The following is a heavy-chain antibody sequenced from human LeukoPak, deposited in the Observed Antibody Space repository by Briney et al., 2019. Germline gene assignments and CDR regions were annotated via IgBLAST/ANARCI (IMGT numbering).Heavy chain of an antibody. V-gene: IGHV3-23*01. CDR3: AKDPYWSSTSGYGPLDY. D-gene: IGHD2-2*01. CDR2: IIVSGGST. Sequence: PGRSLRLSCAASGLSVSSYAMSWVRLARGKGLECVSFIIVSGGSTYYADSVKGRFTISRDNSKNTLYLQMNSLRAEDTAVYYCAKDPYWSSTSGYGPLDYWGQGTLVTVSS. J-gene: IGHJ4*02. CDR1: GLSVSSYA.